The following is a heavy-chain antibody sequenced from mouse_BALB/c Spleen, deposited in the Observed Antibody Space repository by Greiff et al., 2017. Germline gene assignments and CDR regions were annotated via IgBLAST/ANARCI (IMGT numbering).Heavy chain of an antibody. CDR3: ARVTTATDWFAY. D-gene: IGHD1-2*01. CDR2: ISYSGST. CDR1: GYSITSDYA. J-gene: IGHJ3*01. V-gene: IGHV3-2*02. Sequence: EVQLQESGPGLVKPSQSLSLTCTVTGYSITSDYAWNWIRQFPGNKLEWMGYISYSGSTSYNPSLKSRISITRDTSKNQFFLQLNSVTTEDTATYYCARVTTATDWFAYWGQGTLVTVSA.